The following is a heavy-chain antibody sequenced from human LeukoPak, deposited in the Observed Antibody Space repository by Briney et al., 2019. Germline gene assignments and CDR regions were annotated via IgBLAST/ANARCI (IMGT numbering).Heavy chain of an antibody. J-gene: IGHJ4*02. Sequence: SETLSLTCTVSGGSISSGGYYWSWIRQPPGKGLEWIGYIYYSGSTYYNPSLKSRVTISVDTSKNQFSLKLSSVTAADTAVYYCARGSGRNWDSSGYLDYWGQGTLVTVSS. V-gene: IGHV4-30-4*08. CDR3: ARGSGRNWDSSGYLDY. CDR1: GGSISSGGYY. D-gene: IGHD3-22*01. CDR2: IYYSGST.